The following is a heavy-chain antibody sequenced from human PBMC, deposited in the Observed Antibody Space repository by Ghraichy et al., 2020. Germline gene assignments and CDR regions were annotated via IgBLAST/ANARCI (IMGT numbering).Heavy chain of an antibody. CDR3: AHRVPYNVNWDAGWLGP. J-gene: IGHJ5*02. CDR2: IYWDNDK. D-gene: IGHD1-7*01. CDR1: GFSLTTNGVG. V-gene: IGHV2-5*02. Sequence: SGPTLVKPTQTLTLTCTFSGFSLTTNGVGVGWIRQPPGEALEWLAFIYWDNDKRYRPSLKSRLTITKDTSRNQVVLTMTNMDPVDTATYFCAHRVPYNVNWDAGWLGPWGPGTLVTVSS.